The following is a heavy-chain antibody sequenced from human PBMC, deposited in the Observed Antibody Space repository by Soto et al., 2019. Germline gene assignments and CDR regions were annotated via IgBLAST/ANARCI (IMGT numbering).Heavy chain of an antibody. CDR2: IIPIFGTA. CDR3: AKLHSSGWRGL. V-gene: IGHV1-69*06. D-gene: IGHD6-19*01. J-gene: IGHJ4*02. CDR1: GGTFSSYA. Sequence: AVKVSCKASGGTFSSYAISWVRQAPGQGLEWMGGIIPIFGTANYAQKFQGRVTITADKSTSTAYMELSSLRSEDTAVYYCAKLHSSGWRGLWGPGTLVTVSS.